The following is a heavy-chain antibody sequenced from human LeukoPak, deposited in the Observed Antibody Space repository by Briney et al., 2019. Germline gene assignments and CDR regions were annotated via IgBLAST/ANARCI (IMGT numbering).Heavy chain of an antibody. CDR3: VADRGNWSGGDF. CDR2: IDSAGGRI. J-gene: IGHJ4*02. Sequence: GGSLTLSRAGSTFAFGGAWIHCVRLLPGKGLAWVSRIDSAGGRIQWADSVKGRFTISRDNAKNTVYLQMNSLRPEDSAVYYCVADRGNWSGGDFWGRGTLVIVSS. D-gene: IGHD3-10*01. CDR1: TFAFGGAW. V-gene: IGHV3-74*01.